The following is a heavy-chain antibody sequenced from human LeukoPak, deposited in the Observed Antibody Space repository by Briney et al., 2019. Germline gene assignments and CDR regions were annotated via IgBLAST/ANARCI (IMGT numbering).Heavy chain of an antibody. D-gene: IGHD3-10*01. CDR3: ARPADPLWFGDANSWGY. Sequence: SETLSLTCTVSGDSISNYYWSWIRQPAGKGLEWIGRVFTSGTTNYNPSLKSRVTISVDTSKNQFSLKLSSVTAADTAVYYCARPADPLWFGDANSWGYWGQGTLVTVSS. CDR1: GDSISNYY. J-gene: IGHJ4*02. V-gene: IGHV4-4*07. CDR2: VFTSGTT.